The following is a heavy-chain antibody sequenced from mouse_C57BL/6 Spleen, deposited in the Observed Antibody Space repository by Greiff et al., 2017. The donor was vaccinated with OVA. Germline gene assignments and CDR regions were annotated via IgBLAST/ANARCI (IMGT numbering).Heavy chain of an antibody. D-gene: IGHD2-2*01. CDR2: ICGDGST. CDR1: GFSFTSSG. Sequence: VQRVESGPGLVAPSQCLSISCTVSGFSFTSSGVSWVRQPPGKGLEWLGVICGDGSTTYHSALISSLSISKDNSKSQVFLKLNSLQTDDTATYCCAKGGYDDAIDYWGQGTSVTVSS. CDR3: AKGGYDDAIDY. V-gene: IGHV2-3*01. J-gene: IGHJ4*01.